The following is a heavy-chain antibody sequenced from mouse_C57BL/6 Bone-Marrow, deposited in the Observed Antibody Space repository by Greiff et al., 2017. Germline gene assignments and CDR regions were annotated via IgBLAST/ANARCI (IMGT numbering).Heavy chain of an antibody. J-gene: IGHJ4*01. D-gene: IGHD1-1*01. CDR2: IYPGDGDT. V-gene: IGHV1-82*01. CDR1: GYAFSSSW. Sequence: VQLQQSGPELVKPGASVKISCKASGYAFSSSWMNWVKQRPGKGLEWIGRIYPGDGDTNYNGKFKGKATLTADKSSSTAYMQLSSLTSEDSAVYFCARCDGCSYYYAMDYWGQGTSVTVSS. CDR3: ARCDGCSYYYAMDY.